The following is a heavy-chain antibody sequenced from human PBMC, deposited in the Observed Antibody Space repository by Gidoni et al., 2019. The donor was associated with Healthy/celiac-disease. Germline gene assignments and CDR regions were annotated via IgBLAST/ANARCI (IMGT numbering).Heavy chain of an antibody. CDR1: GFPFSSYA. Sequence: EVQLLESGGGWVQPGGSLRLSWAASGFPFSSYAMSGVRQAPGKGLEWVSAISGSGGSTYYADSVKGRFTISRDNSKNTLYLQMNSLRAEDTAVYYCATIGITMIVVVIPGYFDYWGQGTLVTVSS. CDR3: ATIGITMIVVVIPGYFDY. D-gene: IGHD3-22*01. CDR2: ISGSGGST. J-gene: IGHJ4*02. V-gene: IGHV3-23*01.